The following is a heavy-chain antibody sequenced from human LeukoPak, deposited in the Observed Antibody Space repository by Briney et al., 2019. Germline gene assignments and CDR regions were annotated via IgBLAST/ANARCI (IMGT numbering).Heavy chain of an antibody. Sequence: GGSLRLSCAASGFTFEDHAMHWVRQAPGKGLEWVSGISWNSGSVGYADSVRGRFTISRDNAKKSLHLQMNSLRPEDTALYYCVKDLEGGDDNWGQGTLVAVSS. CDR1: GFTFEDHA. J-gene: IGHJ4*02. CDR2: ISWNSGSV. CDR3: VKDLEGGDDN. D-gene: IGHD2-15*01. V-gene: IGHV3-9*01.